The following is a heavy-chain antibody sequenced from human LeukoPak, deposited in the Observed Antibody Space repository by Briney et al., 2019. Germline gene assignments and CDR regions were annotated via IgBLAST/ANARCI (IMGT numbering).Heavy chain of an antibody. CDR1: GFTFSSYA. J-gene: IGHJ6*02. CDR2: ISYDGSNK. Sequence: PGGSLRLSCAASGFTFSSYAMHWVRQAPGKGLEWVAVISYDGSNKYYADSVKGRFTISRDNSKNTLYLQMNSLRAEDTAVYYCARDRDGYYSMDVWGQGTTVTVSS. CDR3: ARDRDGYYSMDV. V-gene: IGHV3-30-3*01. D-gene: IGHD5-24*01.